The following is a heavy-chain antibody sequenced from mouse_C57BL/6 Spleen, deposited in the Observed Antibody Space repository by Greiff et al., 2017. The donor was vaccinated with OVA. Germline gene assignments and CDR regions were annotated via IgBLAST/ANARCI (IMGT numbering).Heavy chain of an antibody. Sequence: QVQLKESGPGLVAPSQSLSITCTVSGFSLTSYAISWVRQPPGKGLEWLGVIWTGGGTHYNSALNSRLSLSKDNSKSQVFLKMNSMQTDDTARYYCARNYYYGSSYYAMDYWGQGTSVTVSS. J-gene: IGHJ4*01. CDR2: IWTGGGT. CDR3: ARNYYYGSSYYAMDY. CDR1: GFSLTSYA. D-gene: IGHD1-1*01. V-gene: IGHV2-9-1*01.